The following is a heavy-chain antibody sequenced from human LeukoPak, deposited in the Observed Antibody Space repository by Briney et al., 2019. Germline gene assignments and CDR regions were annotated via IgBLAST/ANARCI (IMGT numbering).Heavy chain of an antibody. J-gene: IGHJ4*02. Sequence: GGSLRLSCAASGFTFSSYAMHWVRQAPGKGLEWVANIVPDGSDKYYVDSLKGRFTISRDNAKNSLYLQMNSLRAEDTAVYYCARRYNYGSRGFDYWGQGTLVTVSS. V-gene: IGHV3-7*01. CDR1: GFTFSSYA. D-gene: IGHD5-18*01. CDR3: ARRYNYGSRGFDY. CDR2: IVPDGSDK.